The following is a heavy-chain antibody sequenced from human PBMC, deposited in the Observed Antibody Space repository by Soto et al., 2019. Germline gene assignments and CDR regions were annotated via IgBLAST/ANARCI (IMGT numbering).Heavy chain of an antibody. J-gene: IGHJ4*02. CDR1: GYTFTDYY. Sequence: EVQLVQSGAEVKKPGATVKISCKVSGYTFTDYYMHWVQQAPGKGLEWMGLVDPEDGETIYAEKFQGIVTITADTSTDTAYMELSSLRSEDTAVYYCATGPLGGSGWYTNQFDYWGQGTLVTVSS. V-gene: IGHV1-69-2*01. CDR3: ATGPLGGSGWYTNQFDY. D-gene: IGHD6-19*01. CDR2: VDPEDGET.